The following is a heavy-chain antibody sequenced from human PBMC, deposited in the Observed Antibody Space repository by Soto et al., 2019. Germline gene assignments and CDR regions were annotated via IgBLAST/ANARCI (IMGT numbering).Heavy chain of an antibody. CDR1: GGSFSGYY. D-gene: IGHD6-13*01. J-gene: IGHJ1*01. CDR2: INHSGST. V-gene: IGHV4-34*01. CDR3: ASSSWFEYFQH. Sequence: SETLSLTCAVYGGSFSGYYWSWIRQPPGKGLEWIGEINHSGSTNYNPSLKSRVTISVDTSKNQFSLKLSSVTAADTAVYYCASSSWFEYFQHWGQGTLVTVSS.